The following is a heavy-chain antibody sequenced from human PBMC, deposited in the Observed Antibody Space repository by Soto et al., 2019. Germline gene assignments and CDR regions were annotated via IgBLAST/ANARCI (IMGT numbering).Heavy chain of an antibody. CDR3: ARTVGWLDP. J-gene: IGHJ5*02. CDR2: TYYRSKWYK. Sequence: SQTLSLTCAIPGDSVSSNSAAWNWIRQSPSRGLEWLGRTYYRSKWYKEYAASVKSRITINPDTSKNQFPLQLNSVSPEDTAVYYCARTVGWLDPWGQGTLVPVSS. D-gene: IGHD2-15*01. CDR1: GDSVSSNSAA. V-gene: IGHV6-1*01.